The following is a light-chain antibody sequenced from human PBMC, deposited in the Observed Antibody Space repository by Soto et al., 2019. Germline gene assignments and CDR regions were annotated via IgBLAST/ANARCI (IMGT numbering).Light chain of an antibody. CDR2: TVS. J-gene: IGKJ2*01. V-gene: IGKV1-39*01. CDR1: QSISHF. CDR3: QQTNSIPLT. Sequence: DIQMTQSPSSVSASVGDRVTITCRASQSISHFLSWNQQKSGKAPKILIHTVSSFHSAVPSWFSGSASGTDFTLTISTLQPEDFATYYCQQTNSIPLTFGQGTKVEIK.